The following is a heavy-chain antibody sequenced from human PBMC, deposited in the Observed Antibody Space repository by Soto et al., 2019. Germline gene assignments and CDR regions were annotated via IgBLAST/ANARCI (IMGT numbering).Heavy chain of an antibody. CDR2: INHSGST. D-gene: IGHD2-2*01. V-gene: IGHV4-34*01. J-gene: IGHJ6*03. Sequence: QVQLPQWGAGLLKPSETLSLTCAVYGGSFSGYYWSWIRQPPGKGLEWIGEINHSGSTNYNPSLKRVVTISVDTAKEQFFPQLSCLTAADTAGNYCPRVGRVGSTIFLAYYYCYYMDVWGKGTTVTVSS. CDR3: PRVGRVGSTIFLAYYYCYYMDV. CDR1: GGSFSGYY.